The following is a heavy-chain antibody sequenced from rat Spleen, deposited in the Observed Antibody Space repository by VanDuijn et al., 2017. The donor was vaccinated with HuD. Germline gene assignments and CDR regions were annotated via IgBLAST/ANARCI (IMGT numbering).Heavy chain of an antibody. V-gene: IGHV5-7*01. D-gene: IGHD4-3*01. CDR1: GFTFSDYI. CDR2: ISYDGSST. Sequence: EVQLVESGGGLVQPGRSLKLSCAASGFTFSDYIMAWIRQAPKKGLEWVATISYDGSSTYYRDSVKGRFTISRDNAKSTLYLQMDSLRSEDTATYYCARHGWGYGVMDAWGQGASVTVSS. J-gene: IGHJ4*01. CDR3: ARHGWGYGVMDA.